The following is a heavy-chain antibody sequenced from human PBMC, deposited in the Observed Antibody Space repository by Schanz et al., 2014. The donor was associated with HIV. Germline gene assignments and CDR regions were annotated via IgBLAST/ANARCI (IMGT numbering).Heavy chain of an antibody. Sequence: VQLVESGGGVVQPGRSLRLSCAASGFTFSSYGMHWVRQAPGKGREWVVVISYDGRKKYYADSVKGRFTVSRDNSKNTLYLQMNSLRAEDTAVYYCAKEGYGEGYYGMDVWGQGTTVTVSS. CDR3: AKEGYGEGYYGMDV. CDR2: ISYDGRKK. J-gene: IGHJ6*02. CDR1: GFTFSSYG. D-gene: IGHD4-17*01. V-gene: IGHV3-30*18.